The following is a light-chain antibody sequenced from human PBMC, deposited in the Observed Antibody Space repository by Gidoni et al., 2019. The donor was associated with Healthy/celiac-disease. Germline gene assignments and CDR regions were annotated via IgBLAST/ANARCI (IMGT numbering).Light chain of an antibody. CDR3: QQYGSSPPWT. J-gene: IGKJ1*01. Sequence: EIVLTQSPGTLSLSPGERATLSCRASQRVSSSYLAWYQQKPGQAPRLLIYGASSRPTGIPDRFSGSGSGKDFTLTISRLEPEDFAVYYCQQYGSSPPWTFGQGTKVEIK. CDR2: GAS. V-gene: IGKV3-20*01. CDR1: QRVSSSY.